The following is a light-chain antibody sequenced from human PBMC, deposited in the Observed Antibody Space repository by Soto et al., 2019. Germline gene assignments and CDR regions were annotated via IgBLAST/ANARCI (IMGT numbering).Light chain of an antibody. CDR2: LDSDGSH. CDR1: SGHSSYV. V-gene: IGLV4-69*01. CDR3: QTWVTGFQV. J-gene: IGLJ3*02. Sequence: QPVLTQSPSASASLGASVRLTCTLSSGHSSYVIAWHQLHPEKGPRYLMKLDSDGSHTKGDGIPDRFSGSSSGAERYLTISSLQSEDEADYYCQTWVTGFQVFGGGTKVTVL.